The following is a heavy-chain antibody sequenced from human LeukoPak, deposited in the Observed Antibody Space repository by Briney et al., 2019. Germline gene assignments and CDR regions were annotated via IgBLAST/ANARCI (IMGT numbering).Heavy chain of an antibody. CDR1: GFTFTDYY. J-gene: IGHJ4*02. D-gene: IGHD3-10*02. Sequence: KPGGSLRLSCAASGFTFTDYYMSWVRQAPGKGLEWVSVISGSGGSTYYADSVEGRFTISRDNAKNTVYLEINSLRAEDTAVYYCARGGLFAYYFDYWGQGTLVTVSS. CDR3: ARGGLFAYYFDY. CDR2: ISGSGGST. V-gene: IGHV3-11*04.